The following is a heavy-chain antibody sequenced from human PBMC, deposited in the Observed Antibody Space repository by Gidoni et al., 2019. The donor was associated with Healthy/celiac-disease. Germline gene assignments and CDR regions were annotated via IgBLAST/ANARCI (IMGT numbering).Heavy chain of an antibody. CDR3: AIDQGRNIQLWLQY. CDR2: INPSGGST. D-gene: IGHD5-18*01. Sequence: QVQLVQSGAEVTKPGVSVQASCKASGYTFTSYYMHWVRQAPGQGLEWLGIINPSGGSTSYAQKFQGRVTMARDTSTSTVYMELSSLRSEDTAVYYCAIDQGRNIQLWLQYWGQGTLVTVSS. J-gene: IGHJ4*02. CDR1: GYTFTSYY. V-gene: IGHV1-46*01.